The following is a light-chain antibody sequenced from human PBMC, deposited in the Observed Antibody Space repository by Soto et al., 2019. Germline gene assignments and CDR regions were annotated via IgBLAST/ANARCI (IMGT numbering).Light chain of an antibody. CDR3: QQYNNWPPWT. J-gene: IGKJ1*01. CDR2: GAS. CDR1: QSVSSN. V-gene: IGKV3-15*01. Sequence: EIVMGQSPATLSVSPGERATLSCRASQSVSSNLAWYQQKPGQAPRLLIYGASTRATGIPARFSGSGSGTEFTLTISSLQSEDFAVYFCQQYNNWPPWTFGQGTKVDIK.